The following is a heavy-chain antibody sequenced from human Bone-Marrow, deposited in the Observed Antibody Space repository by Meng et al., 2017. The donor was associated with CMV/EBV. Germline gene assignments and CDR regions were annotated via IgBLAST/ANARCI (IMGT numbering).Heavy chain of an antibody. CDR2: IFSGGDT. Sequence: GGSLRLSCAASGFTISSDYMSWVRQAPGKGLEWVSVIFSGGDTYYADSVKGRFTISRDTSKNTLFLQMNSLRAEDSAVYYCARDVLKYGYYFDYWGQGPRVTVSS. CDR3: ARDVLKYGYYFDY. J-gene: IGHJ4*02. D-gene: IGHD2-2*01. CDR1: GFTISSDY. V-gene: IGHV3-53*01.